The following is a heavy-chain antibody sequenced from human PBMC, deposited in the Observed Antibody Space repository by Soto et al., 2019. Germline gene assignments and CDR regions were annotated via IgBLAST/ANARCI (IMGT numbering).Heavy chain of an antibody. V-gene: IGHV3-23*01. J-gene: IGHJ4*02. CDR1: GFTFSSYA. CDR3: AKDSTGNFDY. CDR2: ISGSGGST. Sequence: XESLRLSCAASGFTFSSYAMSWVRQAPGKGLEWVSAISGSGGSTYYADSVKGRFTISRDNSKNTLYLQMNSLRAEDTAVYYCAKDSTGNFDYWGQGTLVTVSS. D-gene: IGHD2-2*01.